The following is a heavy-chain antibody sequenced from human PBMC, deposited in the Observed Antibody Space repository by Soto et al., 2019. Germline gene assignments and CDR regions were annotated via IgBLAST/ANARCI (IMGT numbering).Heavy chain of an antibody. D-gene: IGHD3-22*01. J-gene: IGHJ4*02. V-gene: IGHV1-69*08. CDR3: ARDPNYSDSSGYYYGLDY. CDR1: GGTFSSYT. CDR2: IIPILGIA. Sequence: QVQLVQSGAEVKKPGSSVKVSCKASGGTFSSYTISWVRQAPGQGLEWMGRIIPILGIANYAQKFQGRVTITADKSTSTAYMELSSLRSEDTAVYYCARDPNYSDSSGYYYGLDYWGQGTLVTVSS.